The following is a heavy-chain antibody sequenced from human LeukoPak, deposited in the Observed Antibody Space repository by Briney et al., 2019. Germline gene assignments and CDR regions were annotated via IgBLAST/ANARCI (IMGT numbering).Heavy chain of an antibody. V-gene: IGHV4-59*08. D-gene: IGHD3-22*01. J-gene: IGHJ5*02. Sequence: KPSETLSLTCTVSGGSISSYYWSWIRQPPGKGLEWIGYIYYTGSTSSNPSLKSRVAISIDTSKNQFSLKLSSMTAADTAVYYCARLDRSGYEMGGTWFDPWGQGTLVTVSS. CDR3: ARLDRSGYEMGGTWFDP. CDR1: GGSISSYY. CDR2: IYYTGST.